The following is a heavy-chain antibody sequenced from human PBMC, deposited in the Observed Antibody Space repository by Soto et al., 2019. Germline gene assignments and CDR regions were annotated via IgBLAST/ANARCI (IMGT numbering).Heavy chain of an antibody. V-gene: IGHV4-39*01. Sequence: QLQLQESGPGLVKPSETLSLTCTVSGGSISSSSYYWGWIRQPPGKGLEWIGSIYYSGSTYYNPSLKSRVTISVDTSKNQFSLKLSSVTAADTAVYYCARLSEYSYGYVDYWGQGTLVTVSS. D-gene: IGHD5-18*01. J-gene: IGHJ4*02. CDR2: IYYSGST. CDR3: ARLSEYSYGYVDY. CDR1: GGSISSSSYY.